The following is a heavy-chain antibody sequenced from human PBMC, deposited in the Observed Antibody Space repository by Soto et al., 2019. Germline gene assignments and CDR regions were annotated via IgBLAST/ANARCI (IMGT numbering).Heavy chain of an antibody. J-gene: IGHJ5*02. CDR1: GFTFSSYG. CDR3: AKTAGYDYVWGSSGLDP. CDR2: ISYDGSDK. Sequence: QVQLVESGGGVVQPGRSLKLSCAASGFTFSSYGMHWVRQAPGKGFEWVAVISYDGSDKYYADSVKGRFTISRDDSKNTLYLQMNSLRAEDTAVYYCAKTAGYDYVWGSSGLDPWGQGTLVTVSS. V-gene: IGHV3-30*18. D-gene: IGHD3-16*01.